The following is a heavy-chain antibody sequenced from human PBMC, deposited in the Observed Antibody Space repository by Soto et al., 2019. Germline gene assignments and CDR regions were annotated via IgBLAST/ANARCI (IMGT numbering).Heavy chain of an antibody. Sequence: PGGSLRLSCSASGFTFRKFAMSWVRQAPGKSLEWVSGISGSDGRTSYADSVKGRFTISRDNSKNTLYLQINSLRAEDTAIYYYVKDALSPLAARLYYFDQWGQGSLVTVSS. V-gene: IGHV3-23*01. CDR3: VKDALSPLAARLYYFDQ. J-gene: IGHJ4*02. CDR2: ISGSDGRT. CDR1: GFTFRKFA. D-gene: IGHD6-25*01.